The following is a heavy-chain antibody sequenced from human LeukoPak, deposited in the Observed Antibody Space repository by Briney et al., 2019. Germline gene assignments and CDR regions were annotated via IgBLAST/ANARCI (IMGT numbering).Heavy chain of an antibody. D-gene: IGHD4-11*01. V-gene: IGHV4-61*02. CDR2: IYTSGST. J-gene: IGHJ4*02. Sequence: KPSQTLSLTCTVSGGSISSGSYYWRWIRQPAGKGLEWIGRIYTSGSTNYNHSLKSRVTISVDTSKNQFSLKLSSVTAADTAVYYCARVANDYSNYYFDYWGQGTLVTVSS. CDR1: GGSISSGSYY. CDR3: ARVANDYSNYYFDY.